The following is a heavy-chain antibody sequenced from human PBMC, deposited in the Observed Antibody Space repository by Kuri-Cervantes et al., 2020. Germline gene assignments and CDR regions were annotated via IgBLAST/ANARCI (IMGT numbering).Heavy chain of an antibody. CDR3: AKDQVPAAGHYYMDV. V-gene: IGHV3-30*02. Sequence: GGSLRLSCVASGLTFSSYGMHWVRQAQGRGLAWVAFIRYDGGNKYYADSVKGRFTVSRDNSKNTLYLQMNSLRAEDTAVYYCAKDQVPAAGHYYMDVWGKGTTVTVSS. CDR2: IRYDGGNK. D-gene: IGHD6-13*01. CDR1: GLTFSSYG. J-gene: IGHJ6*03.